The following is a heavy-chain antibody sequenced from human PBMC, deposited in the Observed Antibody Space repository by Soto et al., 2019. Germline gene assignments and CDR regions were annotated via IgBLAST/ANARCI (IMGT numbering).Heavy chain of an antibody. V-gene: IGHV4-31*03. D-gene: IGHD1-26*01. CDR3: AKDQWGNPAGFDY. CDR1: GGSISSGGYY. CDR2: IYYSGST. J-gene: IGHJ4*02. Sequence: SETLSLTCTVSGGSISSGGYYWSWIRQHPGKGLEWIGYIYYSGSTYYNPSLKSRVTISVDTSKNQFSLKLSSVTAEDTAVYYCAKDQWGNPAGFDYWGQGTLVTVSS.